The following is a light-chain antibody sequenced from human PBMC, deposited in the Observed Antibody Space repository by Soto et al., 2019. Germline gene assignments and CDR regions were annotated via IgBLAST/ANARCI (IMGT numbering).Light chain of an antibody. Sequence: QSALTQPACVSGSPGQSITISCTGTSSDVGGFNYVSWYQTHPGKAPKLIIYEFSNRPSGVSTRFSGSKSGNTAPLIISGLRAEDEADYYCSSYRSNSPYVFGSGTKVTVL. V-gene: IGLV2-14*01. CDR1: SSDVGGFNY. J-gene: IGLJ1*01. CDR3: SSYRSNSPYV. CDR2: EFS.